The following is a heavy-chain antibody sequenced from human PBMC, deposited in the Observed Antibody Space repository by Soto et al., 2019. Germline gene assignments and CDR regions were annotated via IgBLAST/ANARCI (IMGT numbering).Heavy chain of an antibody. V-gene: IGHV3-23*01. CDR1: GFTFSTYP. Sequence: PGGSLRLSCAASGFTFSTYPMNWVRQAPGKGLEWVSTISDSGGNTFYADSVKGRFTISRDNSKNTLHLQMNSLRAEDTAVYYCAKDMADTLRYFDWSLDWGQGTLVTVSS. J-gene: IGHJ4*02. D-gene: IGHD3-9*01. CDR3: AKDMADTLRYFDWSLD. CDR2: ISDSGGNT.